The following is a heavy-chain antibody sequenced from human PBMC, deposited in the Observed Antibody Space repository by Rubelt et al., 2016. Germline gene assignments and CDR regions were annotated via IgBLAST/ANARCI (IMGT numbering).Heavy chain of an antibody. CDR2: INTNTGNP. V-gene: IGHV7-4-1*02. Sequence: QVQLVQSGSELKKPGASVKVSCKASGYTFTSYAMNWVRQAPGQGLEWMGWINTNTGNPTYAQGFPGRFGLSLDTSVSTAYLQIRSLKAEDTAVYYCARVIAAREDYNWFDPWGQGTLVTVSS. D-gene: IGHD6-6*01. CDR1: GYTFTSYA. J-gene: IGHJ5*02. CDR3: ARVIAAREDYNWFDP.